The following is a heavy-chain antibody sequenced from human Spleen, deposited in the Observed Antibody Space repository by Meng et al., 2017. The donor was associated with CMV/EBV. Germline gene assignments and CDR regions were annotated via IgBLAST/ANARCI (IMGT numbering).Heavy chain of an antibody. D-gene: IGHD3-22*01. Sequence: GESLKISCAASGFTFSSYWMSWVRQAPGKGLEWVANIKQDGSEKYYVDSVKGRFTISRDNAKNSLYLQMTSLRAEDTAVYYCARDGGYYYDSSGVPLGYFDYWGQGTLVTVSS. CDR1: GFTFSSYW. CDR3: ARDGGYYYDSSGVPLGYFDY. V-gene: IGHV3-7*01. CDR2: IKQDGSEK. J-gene: IGHJ4*02.